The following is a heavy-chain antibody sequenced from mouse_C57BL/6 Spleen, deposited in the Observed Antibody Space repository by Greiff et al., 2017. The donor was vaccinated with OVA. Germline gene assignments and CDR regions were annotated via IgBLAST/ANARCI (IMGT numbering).Heavy chain of an antibody. CDR3: ARSPAVVAPRVMDY. V-gene: IGHV7-3*01. Sequence: DVKLVESGGGLVQPGGSLSLSCAASGFTFTDYYMSWVRQPPGKALEWLGFIRNKANGYTTEYSASVQGRFTISRDNSQSILYLQMNALRAEDSATYYCARSPAVVAPRVMDYWGQGTSVTVSS. CDR2: IRNKANGYTT. J-gene: IGHJ4*01. D-gene: IGHD1-1*01. CDR1: GFTFTDYY.